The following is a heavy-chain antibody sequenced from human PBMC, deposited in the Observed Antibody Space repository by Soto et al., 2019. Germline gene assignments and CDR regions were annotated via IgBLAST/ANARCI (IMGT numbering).Heavy chain of an antibody. CDR2: IKSKTDGGTT. Sequence: GGSLRLSCAASGFTFNNAWMNWVRQAPGKGLEWVGRIKSKTDGGTTDYAAPVKGRFTISRDDSKNTLYLQMNSLKTEDTAVYYCARDGRYCGGDCYSYYYYGMDVWGQGTTVTVSS. CDR1: GFTFNNAW. D-gene: IGHD2-21*02. V-gene: IGHV3-15*07. CDR3: ARDGRYCGGDCYSYYYYGMDV. J-gene: IGHJ6*02.